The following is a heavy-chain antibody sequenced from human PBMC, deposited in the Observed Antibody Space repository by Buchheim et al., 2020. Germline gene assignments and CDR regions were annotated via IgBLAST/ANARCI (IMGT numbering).Heavy chain of an antibody. CDR2: MNPNSGNT. CDR3: ARGSKYYFDGSGNSLWYFDY. D-gene: IGHD3-22*01. V-gene: IGHV1-8*01. CDR1: GYTFSTYD. Sequence: QVQLVQSGAEVKKPGASVKVSCKASGYTFSTYDINWVRQATGQGLEWMGWMNPNSGNTGYAQKFQGRVTMTRNTSISTAYMELSSLRSEDTAVYYCARGSKYYFDGSGNSLWYFDYWGQGAL. J-gene: IGHJ4*02.